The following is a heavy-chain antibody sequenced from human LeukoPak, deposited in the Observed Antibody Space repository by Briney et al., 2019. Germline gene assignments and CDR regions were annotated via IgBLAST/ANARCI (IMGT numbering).Heavy chain of an antibody. J-gene: IGHJ6*02. Sequence: GASVKVSCKASGYTFTSYDINWVRQATGQGLEWMGWMNPNSGNTGYAQKFQSRVTMTRNTSISTAYMELSSLRSEDTAVYYCARVKSCSSTSCYTIYYYYYGMDVWGQGTTVTVSS. CDR3: ARVKSCSSTSCYTIYYYYYGMDV. CDR2: MNPNSGNT. V-gene: IGHV1-8*01. CDR1: GYTFTSYD. D-gene: IGHD2-2*02.